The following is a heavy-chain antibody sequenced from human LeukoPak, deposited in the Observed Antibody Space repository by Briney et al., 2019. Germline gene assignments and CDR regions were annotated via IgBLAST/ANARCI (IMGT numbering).Heavy chain of an antibody. CDR2: IYYGGST. CDR3: ASLGLYCSSTSCYH. V-gene: IGHV4-39*01. D-gene: IGHD2-2*01. CDR1: GGSISSSSYY. J-gene: IGHJ4*02. Sequence: PSETLSFTCTVSGGSISSSSYYWGWIRQPPGKGLEWIGSIYYGGSTYYNPSLTSPVTISVDTSKNQFSLKLSSVTAADTAVYYCASLGLYCSSTSCYHWGQGTLVTVSS.